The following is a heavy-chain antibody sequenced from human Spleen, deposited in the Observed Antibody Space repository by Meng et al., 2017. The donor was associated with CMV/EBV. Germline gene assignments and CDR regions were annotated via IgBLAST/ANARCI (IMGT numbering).Heavy chain of an antibody. J-gene: IGHJ6*02. CDR1: GFNFSSYG. D-gene: IGHD4-23*01. CDR2: TRYDGIYK. V-gene: IGHV3-30*02. Sequence: GGSLRLSCAASGFNFSSYGMHWVRQAPGKGLEWVAFTRYDGIYKYYADSVKGRFTISRDNSKDTLYVQMNSLRAEDTAVYYCARVRGSGHVDYYGMDVWGQGTTVTVSS. CDR3: ARVRGSGHVDYYGMDV.